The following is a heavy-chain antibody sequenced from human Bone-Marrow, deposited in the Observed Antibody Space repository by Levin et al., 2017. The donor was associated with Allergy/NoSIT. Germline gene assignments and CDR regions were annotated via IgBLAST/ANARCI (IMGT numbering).Heavy chain of an antibody. D-gene: IGHD3-22*01. J-gene: IGHJ4*02. CDR2: SAGNGVTA. Sequence: ASVKVSCAASGLTFSSYAMTWVRQAPGKGLEWVASSAGNGVTAYYADSVKGRFTISRDNSKNKLFLQMNSLRAEDTAVYFCAKVGPSGYYFDDWGQGTLVTVSS. CDR1: GLTFSSYA. CDR3: AKVGPSGYYFDD. V-gene: IGHV3-23*01.